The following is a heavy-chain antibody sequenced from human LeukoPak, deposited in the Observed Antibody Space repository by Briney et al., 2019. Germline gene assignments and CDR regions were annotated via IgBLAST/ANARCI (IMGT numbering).Heavy chain of an antibody. D-gene: IGHD1-26*01. Sequence: SETLSLTCTVSGGSISSYYWSWIRQLPGKGLERIGYIYYSGSTDYNPSLKSRVTISVDTSKNQFSLKLSSVTAADTAVYYCARDSSSGLVNYWGQGTLVTVSS. CDR3: ARDSSSGLVNY. CDR1: GGSISSYY. CDR2: IYYSGST. J-gene: IGHJ4*02. V-gene: IGHV4-59*01.